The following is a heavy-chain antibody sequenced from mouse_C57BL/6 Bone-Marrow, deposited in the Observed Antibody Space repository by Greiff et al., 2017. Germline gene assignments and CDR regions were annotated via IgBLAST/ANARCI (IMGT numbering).Heavy chain of an antibody. CDR2: IYPRSGNT. CDR3: ARDGYYDAMDY. D-gene: IGHD2-3*01. CDR1: GYTFTSYG. Sequence: VQLQQSGAELARPGASVKLSCKASGYTFTSYGISWVKQRPGQGLEWIGEIYPRSGNTYYNEKFKGKATLTADKSSSTAYMELRSLTSEDSGVYCCARDGYYDAMDYWGQGTSVTVSS. J-gene: IGHJ4*01. V-gene: IGHV1-81*01.